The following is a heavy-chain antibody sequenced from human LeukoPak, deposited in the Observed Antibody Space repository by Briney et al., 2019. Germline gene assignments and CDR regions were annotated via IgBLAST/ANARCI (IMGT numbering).Heavy chain of an antibody. CDR1: GGSISSGSYY. CDR3: ARVTGDMGSYWCFDL. D-gene: IGHD7-27*01. Sequence: PSETLSLTCTVSGGSISSGSYYWSWIRQPAGKGLEWIGRIYISGSTNYSPSLKSRVTISVDTSKNQFSLKLSSVTAADTAVYYCARVTGDMGSYWCFDLWGRGTLVTVSS. J-gene: IGHJ2*01. V-gene: IGHV4-61*02. CDR2: IYISGST.